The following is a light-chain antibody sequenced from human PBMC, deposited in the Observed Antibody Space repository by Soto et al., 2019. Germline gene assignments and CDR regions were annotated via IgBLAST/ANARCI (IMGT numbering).Light chain of an antibody. CDR2: DAV. J-gene: IGKJ2*01. CDR3: HQYGSSLGT. V-gene: IGKV3-20*01. Sequence: VLTQSPVTLYLSPGEGATLSCRASQSVTGTNLSWYQQRAGQAPRLLIYDAVGRATGIPDRVSGSGSGTDFTVTISRLEPEDFAVYYCHQYGSSLGTFGQGTKVEI. CDR1: QSVTGTN.